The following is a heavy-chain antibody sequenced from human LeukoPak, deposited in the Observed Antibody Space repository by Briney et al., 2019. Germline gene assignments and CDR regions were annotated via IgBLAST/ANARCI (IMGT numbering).Heavy chain of an antibody. V-gene: IGHV3-74*01. CDR2: TNSDGSST. CDR1: GFTFSSYW. Sequence: GGSLRLSCAASGFTFSSYWMHWVRHAPGKGLGWVSRTNSDGSSTSYADSVKGRFTISRDNAKNTLYLQMNSLRAEDTAVYYCAREVRGPRSYYYDSSGYLDYWGQGTLVTVSS. CDR3: AREVRGPRSYYYDSSGYLDY. D-gene: IGHD3-22*01. J-gene: IGHJ4*02.